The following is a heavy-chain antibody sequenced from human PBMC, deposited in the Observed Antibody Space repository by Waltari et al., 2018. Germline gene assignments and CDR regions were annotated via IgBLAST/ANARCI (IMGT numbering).Heavy chain of an antibody. J-gene: IGHJ6*04. CDR2: FYYSRRT. D-gene: IGHD2-15*01. CDR3: ARDGRPPDV. CDR1: GYSINSGYY. Sequence: QVPLQESGPGLVKPSEPLSLICTVSGYSINSGYYWGWLRQHPGKGPEWLGSFYYSRRTYCNPSLKSRVIISVDTSTNQFSLKLTTLTAADTAGYYCARDGRPPDVWGKGTTVTVSS. V-gene: IGHV4-38-2*02.